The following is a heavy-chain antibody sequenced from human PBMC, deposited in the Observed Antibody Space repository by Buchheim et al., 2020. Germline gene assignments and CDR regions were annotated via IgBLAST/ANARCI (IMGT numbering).Heavy chain of an antibody. J-gene: IGHJ6*02. D-gene: IGHD2-2*02. CDR2: ISGSGGST. CDR3: AKKAGPFCSSTSCYTGMDV. Sequence: EVQLLESGGGLVQPGGSLRLSCAASGFTFSSYAMSWVRQAPGKGLEWVSAISGSGGSTYYADSVKGRFTIPRDNSKNTLSLQMNSLRAEDTAVYYCAKKAGPFCSSTSCYTGMDVWGQGTT. V-gene: IGHV3-23*01. CDR1: GFTFSSYA.